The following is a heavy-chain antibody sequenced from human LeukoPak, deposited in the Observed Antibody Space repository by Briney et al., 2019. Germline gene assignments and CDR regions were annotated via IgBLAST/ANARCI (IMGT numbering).Heavy chain of an antibody. CDR3: ARAIVVVPAASFDY. Sequence: SETLSLTCAVSGGSISSGGYSWSWIRQPPGKGLEWIGYIYHSGSTYYNPSLKSRVTISVDRSKNQFSLKLSSVTAADTAVYYCARAIVVVPAASFDYWGQGTLVTVSS. D-gene: IGHD2-2*01. CDR1: GGSISSGGYS. J-gene: IGHJ4*02. CDR2: IYHSGST. V-gene: IGHV4-30-2*01.